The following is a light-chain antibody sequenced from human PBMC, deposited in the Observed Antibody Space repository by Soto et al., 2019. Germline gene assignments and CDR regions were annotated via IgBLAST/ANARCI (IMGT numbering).Light chain of an antibody. J-gene: IGKJ1*01. Sequence: EIVLTQSPGTLSLSPGERGTLSCRASQTVSSNFLAWYQQKPGQAPRLLIFDASTRATGIPDRFTGSGSGTAFTLTISRLEPEDFAVYYCQFYGDPSKTFGQGTKVEIK. V-gene: IGKV3-20*01. CDR1: QTVSSNF. CDR2: DAS. CDR3: QFYGDPSKT.